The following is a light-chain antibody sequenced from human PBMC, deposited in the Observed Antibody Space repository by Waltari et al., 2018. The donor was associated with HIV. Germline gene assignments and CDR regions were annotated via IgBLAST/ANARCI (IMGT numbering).Light chain of an antibody. CDR3: QQSYSSPPT. J-gene: IGKJ1*01. CDR2: AAS. V-gene: IGKV1-39*01. CDR1: QNIRSN. Sequence: DIQMTQSPSSLSASVGDRVTITCRASQNIRSNLTWYQQKPGKAPRLLIYAASSLQNMVPSRFSGSGSGTDFTLTISSLQPEDFATYHCQQSYSSPPTFGQGTNVEIK.